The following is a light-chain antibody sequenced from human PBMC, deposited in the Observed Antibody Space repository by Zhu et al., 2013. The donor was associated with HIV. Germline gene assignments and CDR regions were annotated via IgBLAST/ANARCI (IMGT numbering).Light chain of an antibody. CDR2: WAS. Sequence: DIVMTQSPDSLAVSLGERATINCKSSQSVLYRSNNNNYLAWYQQNPGQPPKLLIYWASTRESGVPDRFSGSGSGTDFTLSISSLQAEDVAVYYCQQYYSTPLTFGGGTKVEIK. CDR3: QQYYSTPLT. V-gene: IGKV4-1*01. J-gene: IGKJ4*01. CDR1: QSVLYRSNNNNY.